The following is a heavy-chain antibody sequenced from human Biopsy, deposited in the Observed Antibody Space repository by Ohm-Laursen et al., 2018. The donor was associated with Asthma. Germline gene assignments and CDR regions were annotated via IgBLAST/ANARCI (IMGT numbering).Heavy chain of an antibody. V-gene: IGHV4-30-4*01. D-gene: IGHD6-6*01. CDR1: GGSIGAGDYY. CDR3: ARASLAARANWFDP. J-gene: IGHJ5*02. CDR2: IYYSGST. Sequence: SQTLSLTCSVSGGSIGAGDYYWSWIRQPPGKGLEWIGYIYYSGSTSHNPSLTSRLTISVDTSKNQFSLKLTSMTAADTAVYYCARASLAARANWFDPWGQGTLVSVSS.